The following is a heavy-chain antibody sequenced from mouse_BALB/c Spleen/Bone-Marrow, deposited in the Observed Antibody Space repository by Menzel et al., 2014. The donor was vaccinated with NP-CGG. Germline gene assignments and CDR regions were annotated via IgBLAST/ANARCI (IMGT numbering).Heavy chain of an antibody. J-gene: IGHJ4*01. Sequence: VQLQQSGAEPVRPGSSVKISCKTSGYAFSSYWMNWVKRRPGQGLEWIGQIYPGDGDTNYNGKFKGKATLTADKSSSTAYMQLSSLTSEDSAVYFCARNSGAMDYWGQGTSVTVSS. CDR1: GYAFSSYW. CDR2: IYPGDGDT. D-gene: IGHD3-1*01. V-gene: IGHV1-80*01. CDR3: ARNSGAMDY.